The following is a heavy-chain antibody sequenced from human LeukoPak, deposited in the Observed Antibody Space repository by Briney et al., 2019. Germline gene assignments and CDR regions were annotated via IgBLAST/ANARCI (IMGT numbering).Heavy chain of an antibody. CDR3: AKWARYCTNGVCYYFDY. D-gene: IGHD2-8*01. CDR2: ISGSGGST. V-gene: IGHV3-23*01. J-gene: IGHJ4*02. Sequence: GGSLRLSCAASGFTFSSYAMSWVRQAPGKGLEWVSAISGSGGSTYYADSVKGRFTISRDNSKNTLYLQMNSLRAEDTAVYYCAKWARYCTNGVCYYFDYWGQGTLVTVSS. CDR1: GFTFSSYA.